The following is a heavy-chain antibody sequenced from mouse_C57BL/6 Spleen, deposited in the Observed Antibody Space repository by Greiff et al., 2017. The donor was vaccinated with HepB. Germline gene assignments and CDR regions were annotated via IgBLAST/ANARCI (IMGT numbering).Heavy chain of an antibody. V-gene: IGHV1-19*01. CDR3: ARYYGNYSY. CDR1: GYTFTDYY. CDR2: INPYNGGT. D-gene: IGHD2-1*01. J-gene: IGHJ2*01. Sequence: VQLQQSGPVLVKPGASVKMSCKASGYTFTDYYMNWVKQSHGKSLEWIGVINPYNGGTSYNQKFKGKATLTVDKSSSTAYMELNSLTSEDSAVYYCARYYGNYSYWGQGTTLTVSS.